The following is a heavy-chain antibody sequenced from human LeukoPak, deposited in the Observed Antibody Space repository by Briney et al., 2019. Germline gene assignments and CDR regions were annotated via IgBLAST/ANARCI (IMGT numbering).Heavy chain of an antibody. J-gene: IGHJ4*02. Sequence: PGGALRLSCAASGFTFSSYSMNWVRQAPGKGREWVSSISSSSSHIYYAASVKGRFTISRDNAKNSLYLQMNSLRAEDPAVYYCARTYYGSGSYSYYFDYWGQGTLVTVSS. V-gene: IGHV3-21*01. D-gene: IGHD3-10*01. CDR2: ISSSSSHI. CDR1: GFTFSSYS. CDR3: ARTYYGSGSYSYYFDY.